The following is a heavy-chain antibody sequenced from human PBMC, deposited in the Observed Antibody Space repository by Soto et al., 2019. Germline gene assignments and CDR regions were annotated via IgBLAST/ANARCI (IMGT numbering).Heavy chain of an antibody. CDR2: IIPILGIA. CDR3: ASDFIGHLTQRSSDP. Sequence: SVKVSCKASGGTFSSYTISWVRQAPGQGLEWMGRIIPILGIANYAQKFQGRVTITADKSTSTAYMELSSLRSEDTAVYYCASDFIGHLTQRSSDPRDQRTLVT. V-gene: IGHV1-69*02. CDR1: GGTFSSYT. D-gene: IGHD2-21*01. J-gene: IGHJ5*02.